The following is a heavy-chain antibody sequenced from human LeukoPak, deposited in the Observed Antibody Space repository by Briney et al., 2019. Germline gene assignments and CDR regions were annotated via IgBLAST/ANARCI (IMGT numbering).Heavy chain of an antibody. CDR3: ARTGYSSDNDY. D-gene: IGHD6-19*01. V-gene: IGHV4-61*02. CDR2: IYTSGST. Sequence: SQTLSLTCTVSGGSISSGSYYWSWIRQPAGKGLEWIGRIYTSGSTNYNPSLKSRVTISVDTSKNQFSLKLSSVTAADPAVYYCARTGYSSDNDYWGQGTLVTVSS. J-gene: IGHJ4*02. CDR1: GGSISSGSYY.